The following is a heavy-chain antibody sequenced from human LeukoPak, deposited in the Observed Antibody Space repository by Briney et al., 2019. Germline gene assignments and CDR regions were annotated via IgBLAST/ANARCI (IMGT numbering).Heavy chain of an antibody. CDR1: GGSISSGGYY. V-gene: IGHV2-5*08. CDR3: ARLYCSTTNCPPA. D-gene: IGHD2-2*01. Sequence: TLSLTCTVSGGSISSGGYYWSWIRQPPGKALEWLALIYWDDDKRYSPSLNSRLTITKDTSKNQVVLTMTNMDPMDTATYYCARLYCSTTNCPPALGQGTLVTVSS. CDR2: IYWDDDK. J-gene: IGHJ5*02.